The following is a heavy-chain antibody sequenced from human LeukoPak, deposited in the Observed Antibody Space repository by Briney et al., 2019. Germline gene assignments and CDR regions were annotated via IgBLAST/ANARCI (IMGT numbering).Heavy chain of an antibody. CDR2: INPNSGGT. D-gene: IGHD3-10*01. Sequence: ASVNVSCKASGYTFTGYYMHWVRQAPGQGLEWMGWINPNSGGTNYAQKFQGRVTMTRDTSISTAYMELSRLRSDDTAVYYCARGLRGLWFGEYGEGFDYWGQGTLVTVSS. V-gene: IGHV1-2*02. CDR1: GYTFTGYY. J-gene: IGHJ4*02. CDR3: ARGLRGLWFGEYGEGFDY.